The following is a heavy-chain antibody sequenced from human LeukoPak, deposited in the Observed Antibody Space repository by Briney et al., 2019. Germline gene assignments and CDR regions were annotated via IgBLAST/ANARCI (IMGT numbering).Heavy chain of an antibody. J-gene: IGHJ4*02. CDR1: GGSISSYY. CDR2: IYYSGST. CDR3: ARGSPYDSSGNFDY. Sequence: SETLSLTCTISGGSISSYYWSWIRQPPGKGLEWIGYIYYSGSTNYNPSLKSRVTISVDTSKNQFSLKLSSVTAADTAVYYCARGSPYDSSGNFDYWGQGTLVTVSS. V-gene: IGHV4-59*01. D-gene: IGHD3-22*01.